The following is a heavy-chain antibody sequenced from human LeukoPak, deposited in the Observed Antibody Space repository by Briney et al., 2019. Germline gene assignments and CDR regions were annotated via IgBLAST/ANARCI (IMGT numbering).Heavy chain of an antibody. Sequence: GGCLRLSCAASGFTFISYSMNWVRQAPGKGLEWVSSISSSSSYIYYADSVKGRFTISRDNAKNSLYLQMNSLRAEDTAVYYCARGDSSSWYRFSYFDYWGQGTLVTVSS. J-gene: IGHJ4*02. CDR2: ISSSSSYI. CDR3: ARGDSSSWYRFSYFDY. V-gene: IGHV3-21*01. D-gene: IGHD6-13*01. CDR1: GFTFISYS.